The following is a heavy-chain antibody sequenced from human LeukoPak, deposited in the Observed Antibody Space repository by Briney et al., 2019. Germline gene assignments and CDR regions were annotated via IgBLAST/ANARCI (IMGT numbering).Heavy chain of an antibody. CDR1: GYTFTRYY. CDR3: AREVVVVAATDYYNGMDV. V-gene: IGHV1-46*01. CDR2: INPSGGRT. D-gene: IGHD2-15*01. Sequence: ASVKVSCKASGYTFTRYYMHWVRQAPGPGLEWLGVINPSGGRTTYAQKLQGRVTMTRDTSTSTVYMELSSLRSEDTAVYYCAREVVVVAATDYYNGMDVWGQGTTVTVSS. J-gene: IGHJ6*02.